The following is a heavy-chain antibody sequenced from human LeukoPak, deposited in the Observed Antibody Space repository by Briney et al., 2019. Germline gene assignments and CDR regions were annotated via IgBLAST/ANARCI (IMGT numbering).Heavy chain of an antibody. V-gene: IGHV3-21*01. Sequence: GGSLRLSCAASGFTFSFYGMSWVRQAPGKGLEWVSSISSSSSYIYYADSVKGRFTISRDNAKNSLYLQMNSLRAEDTAVYYCARESWSGYSLFDPWGQGTLVTVSS. CDR1: GFTFSFYG. CDR3: ARESWSGYSLFDP. D-gene: IGHD5-18*01. CDR2: ISSSSSYI. J-gene: IGHJ5*02.